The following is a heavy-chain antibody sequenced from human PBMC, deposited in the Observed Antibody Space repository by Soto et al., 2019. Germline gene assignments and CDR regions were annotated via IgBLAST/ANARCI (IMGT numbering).Heavy chain of an antibody. CDR1: GFTFSSYS. V-gene: IGHV3-21*01. CDR3: ARSPVAATHLYNY. D-gene: IGHD2-15*01. Sequence: GSLRLSCAASGFTFSSYSMNWVRQAPGKGLEWVSSISSSSSYIYYADSVKGRFTISRDNAKNSLYLQMNSLRAEDTAVYYCARSPVAATHLYNYWGQGTLVTVSS. J-gene: IGHJ4*02. CDR2: ISSSSSYI.